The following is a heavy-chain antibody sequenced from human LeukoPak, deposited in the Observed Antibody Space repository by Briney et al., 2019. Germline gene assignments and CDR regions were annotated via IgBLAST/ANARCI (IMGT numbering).Heavy chain of an antibody. V-gene: IGHV1-69*01. CDR3: ARDYPIVVVPAARAGNWFDP. D-gene: IGHD2-2*01. CDR1: GGTFSSYA. J-gene: IGHJ5*02. Sequence: APSVKVSCKASGGTFSSYAISWVRQAPGQGLEWMGGIIPIFGTANYAQKFQGRVTITADESTSTAYMELSSLRSEDTAVYYCARDYPIVVVPAARAGNWFDPWGQGTLVTVSS. CDR2: IIPIFGTA.